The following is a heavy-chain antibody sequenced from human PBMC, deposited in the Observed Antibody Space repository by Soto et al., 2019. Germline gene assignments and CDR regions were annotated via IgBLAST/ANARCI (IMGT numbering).Heavy chain of an antibody. CDR2: INSGGGTT. CDR1: GFTFSSYW. V-gene: IGHV3-74*01. D-gene: IGHD3-10*01. J-gene: IGHJ4*02. CDR3: ARWFTYGNFDXFDY. Sequence: GGSLRLSCAASGFTFSSYWMHWFRQAPGRGLVWVSRINSGGGTTTYADSVKGRFTISRDNAKNTLYLQMNGLRAEDTAVYYCARWFTYGNFDXFDYWGQGTQVTVSS.